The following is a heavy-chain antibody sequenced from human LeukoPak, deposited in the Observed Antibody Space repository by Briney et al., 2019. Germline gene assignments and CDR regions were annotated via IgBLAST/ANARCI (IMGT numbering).Heavy chain of an antibody. J-gene: IGHJ6*03. Sequence: GGSLRLSCAASGFTFSSYDMTWVRQAPGRGLEWVSSISSSSSYIYYADSVKGRFTISRDNAKNSLYLQMNSLRAEDTAVYYCARDRSSSWYSGYYYYMDVWGKGTTVTISS. D-gene: IGHD6-13*01. CDR1: GFTFSSYD. V-gene: IGHV3-21*01. CDR3: ARDRSSSWYSGYYYYMDV. CDR2: ISSSSSYI.